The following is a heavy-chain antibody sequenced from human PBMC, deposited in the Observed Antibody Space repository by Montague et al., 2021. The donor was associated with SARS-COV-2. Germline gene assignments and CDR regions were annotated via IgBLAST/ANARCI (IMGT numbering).Heavy chain of an antibody. CDR1: GGSISSSSYY. D-gene: IGHD3-10*01. CDR3: ARPLNLYYYGSGSYRSWFDP. J-gene: IGHJ5*02. Sequence: SETLSLTCTVSGGSISSSSYYWGWIRQPPEKGLEWIGSIYCSGSTYYNPSLKSRVTISVDTSKNQFSLKLSSVTAADTAVYYCARPLNLYYYGSGSYRSWFDPWGQGTLVTVSS. V-gene: IGHV4-39*01. CDR2: IYCSGST.